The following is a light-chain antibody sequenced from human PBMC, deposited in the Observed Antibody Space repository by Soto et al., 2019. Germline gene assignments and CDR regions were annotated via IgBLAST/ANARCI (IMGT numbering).Light chain of an antibody. CDR3: QQLNSYPIT. CDR1: QGISSY. Sequence: DIQLTQSPSFLSASVGDRVTITCRASQGISSYLAWYQQKPGKAPKLLIYAASTLQSGVPSRFSGSGSGTEFTLTISSLQPEDFATYYCQQLNSYPITFGQATRLDIK. J-gene: IGKJ5*01. V-gene: IGKV1-9*01. CDR2: AAS.